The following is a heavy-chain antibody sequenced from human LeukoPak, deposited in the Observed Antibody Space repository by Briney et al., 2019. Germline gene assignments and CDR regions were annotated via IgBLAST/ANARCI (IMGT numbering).Heavy chain of an antibody. Sequence: GGSLRLSCAASGFTFSSYSMNWVRQAPGKGLEWVSSISSSSSYIYYADPVKGRFTISRDNAKNSLYLQMNSLRAEDTAVYYCARDYGYCSSTSCYTFGYWGQGTLVTVSS. CDR3: ARDYGYCSSTSCYTFGY. D-gene: IGHD2-2*02. CDR2: ISSSSSYI. CDR1: GFTFSSYS. V-gene: IGHV3-21*01. J-gene: IGHJ4*02.